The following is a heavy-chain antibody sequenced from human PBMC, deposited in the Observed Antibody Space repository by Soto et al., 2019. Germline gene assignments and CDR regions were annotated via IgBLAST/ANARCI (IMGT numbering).Heavy chain of an antibody. CDR3: ARAHCSGGSCYSGYYGMDV. CDR2: IKQDGSEK. D-gene: IGHD2-15*01. V-gene: IGHV3-7*04. Sequence: GGSMRLSCAASGFTFSSYWMSWVRQAPGKGLEWVANIKQDGSEKYYVDSVKGRFTISRDNAKNSLYLQMNSLRAEDTAVYYCARAHCSGGSCYSGYYGMDVWGQGTTVTVSS. J-gene: IGHJ6*02. CDR1: GFTFSSYW.